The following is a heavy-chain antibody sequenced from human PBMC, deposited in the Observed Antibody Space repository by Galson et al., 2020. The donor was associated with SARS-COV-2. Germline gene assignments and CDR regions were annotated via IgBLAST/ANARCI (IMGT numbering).Heavy chain of an antibody. CDR1: GFTFSSYD. CDR3: ARGDQTADYRRTRKYYYYYMDV. CDR2: IGTAGDT. J-gene: IGHJ6*03. V-gene: IGHV3-13*01. Sequence: GGSLRLSCAASGFTFSSYDMHWVRHATGKGLEWVSAIGTAGDTYYPGSVKGRFTISRENAKNSLYLQMNSLRAGDTAVYYCARGDQTADYRRTRKYYYYYMDVGGKGTTVTVSS. D-gene: IGHD4-4*01.